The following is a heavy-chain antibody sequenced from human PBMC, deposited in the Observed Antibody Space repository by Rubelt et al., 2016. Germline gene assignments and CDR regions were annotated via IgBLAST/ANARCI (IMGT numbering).Heavy chain of an antibody. Sequence: AMHWVRQAPGKGLEWVAVISYDGSNKYYADSVKGRFTISRDNSKNTLYLQMNSLRAEDTAVYYCTLGDYGMDVWGQGTTVTVSS. V-gene: IGHV3-30*04. CDR1: A. J-gene: IGHJ6*02. D-gene: IGHD2-15*01. CDR3: TLGDYGMDV. CDR2: ISYDGSNK.